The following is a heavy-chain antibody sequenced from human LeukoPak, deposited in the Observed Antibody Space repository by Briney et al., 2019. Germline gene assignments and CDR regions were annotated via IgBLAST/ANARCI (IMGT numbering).Heavy chain of an antibody. D-gene: IGHD3-10*01. J-gene: IGHJ4*02. Sequence: PGGSLRLSCAVSGITLSNYGMSWVRQAPGRGLEWVAGISDTGGRTNYADSVKGRFTISRDNPKIILYLQMNSLRAEDTAVYFCAKRGVVIRVILVGFHKEAYYFDSWGQGALVTVSS. CDR1: GITLSNYG. CDR3: AKRGVVIRVILVGFHKEAYYFDS. V-gene: IGHV3-23*01. CDR2: ISDTGGRT.